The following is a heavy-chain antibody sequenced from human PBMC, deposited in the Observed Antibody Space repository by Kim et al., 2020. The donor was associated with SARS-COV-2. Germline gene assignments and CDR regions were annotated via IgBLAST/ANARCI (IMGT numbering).Heavy chain of an antibody. Sequence: SETLSLTCAVYGGSFSGYYWSWIRQPPGKGLEWIGEINHSGSTNYNPSLKSRVTISVDTSKNQFSLKLSSVTAAATAVYYCARGPLGGSGYPYLVAEYFQHWGQGTLVTVSS. CDR2: INHSGST. D-gene: IGHD3-22*01. V-gene: IGHV4-34*01. J-gene: IGHJ1*01. CDR3: ARGPLGGSGYPYLVAEYFQH. CDR1: GGSFSGYY.